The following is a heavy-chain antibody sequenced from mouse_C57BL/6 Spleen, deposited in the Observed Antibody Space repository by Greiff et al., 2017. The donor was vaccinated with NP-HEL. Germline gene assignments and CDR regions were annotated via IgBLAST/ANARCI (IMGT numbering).Heavy chain of an antibody. Sequence: VQLQQSGPELVKPGASVKISCKASGYAFSSSWMNWVKQRPGKGLEWIGRIYPGDGDTNYNGKFKGKATLTADKSSSTAYMQLSSLTSEDSAVYFCARGITTVVASYYCDYWGQGTTLTVSS. J-gene: IGHJ2*01. CDR3: ARGITTVVASYYCDY. CDR2: IYPGDGDT. V-gene: IGHV1-82*01. CDR1: GYAFSSSW. D-gene: IGHD1-1*01.